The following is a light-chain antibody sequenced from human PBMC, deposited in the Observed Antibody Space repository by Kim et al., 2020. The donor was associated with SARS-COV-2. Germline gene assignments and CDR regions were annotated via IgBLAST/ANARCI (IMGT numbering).Light chain of an antibody. J-gene: IGKJ4*01. Sequence: DIQMTQSPSTLPTSVGNRVTITCRATQGLGNRLAWYQQKPGKAPKILIYDASTLDFGVPSRFSASGSGTEFTLTISSLQPDDFATYYCQQYNFYPITFGGGTKVDIK. CDR3: QQYNFYPIT. CDR2: DAS. V-gene: IGKV1-5*01. CDR1: QGLGNR.